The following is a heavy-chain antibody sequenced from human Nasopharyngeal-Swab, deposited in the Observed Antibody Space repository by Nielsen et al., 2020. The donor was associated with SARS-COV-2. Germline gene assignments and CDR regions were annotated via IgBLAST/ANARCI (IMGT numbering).Heavy chain of an antibody. CDR2: INPSGGST. D-gene: IGHD3-22*01. CDR3: ARDPTYDSSGYYQEYFDY. Sequence: WVRQAPGQGLSFLGIINPSGGSTSYGQKFQGRVTMTRDTSTSTVYMELSSLRSEDTAVYYCARDPTYDSSGYYQEYFDYWGQGTLVTVSS. V-gene: IGHV1-46*01. J-gene: IGHJ4*02.